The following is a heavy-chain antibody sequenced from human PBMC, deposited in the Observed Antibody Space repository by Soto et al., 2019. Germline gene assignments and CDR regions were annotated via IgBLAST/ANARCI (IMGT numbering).Heavy chain of an antibody. V-gene: IGHV3-23*01. D-gene: IGHD1-7*01. Sequence: VQVLESGGGLVQPGGSLRLSCVASGFTFSSYAMNWVRQAPGKGLEWVSYMSGSGGSVYYADSVKGRFTISRDNLKKTVYLQMNSLRAEDTAVYYCAKDLSETGPRISDYWGQGTLVTVSS. CDR2: MSGSGGSV. J-gene: IGHJ4*02. CDR3: AKDLSETGPRISDY. CDR1: GFTFSSYA.